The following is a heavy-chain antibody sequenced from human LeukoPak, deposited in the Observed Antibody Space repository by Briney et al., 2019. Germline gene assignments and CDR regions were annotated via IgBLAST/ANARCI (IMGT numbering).Heavy chain of an antibody. V-gene: IGHV3-30*03. J-gene: IGHJ4*02. CDR3: ARDRLHYDSLTGYPAD. Sequence: PGRSLRLSCEASGFTFSTYGMQWVRQAPGKGLEWVAVISHDGSVKSYADSVKGRFTISRDNSKNTLYLQMNSLRAEDTAVYYCARDRLHYDSLTGYPADWGQGTLVTVSS. CDR2: ISHDGSVK. CDR1: GFTFSTYG. D-gene: IGHD3-9*01.